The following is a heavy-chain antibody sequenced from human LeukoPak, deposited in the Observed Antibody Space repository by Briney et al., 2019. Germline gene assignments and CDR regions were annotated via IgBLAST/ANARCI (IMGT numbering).Heavy chain of an antibody. CDR1: GFTFSSYS. CDR2: ISSSSSYI. Sequence: PGGSLRLSCAASGFTFSSYSMNWVRQAPGKGLEWVSSISSSSSYIYYADSMKGRFTISRDNAKNSLYLQMNSLRAEDTAVYYCARDQFSECSGGSCLDYYYGMDVWGQGTTVTVSS. CDR3: ARDQFSECSGGSCLDYYYGMDV. J-gene: IGHJ6*02. V-gene: IGHV3-21*01. D-gene: IGHD2-15*01.